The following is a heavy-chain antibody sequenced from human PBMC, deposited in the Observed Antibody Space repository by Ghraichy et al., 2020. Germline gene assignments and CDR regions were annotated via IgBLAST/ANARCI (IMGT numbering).Heavy chain of an antibody. J-gene: IGHJ4*02. CDR3: ARDHDYGDYYPYFDY. CDR2: INSDGSST. CDR1: GFTFSSYW. D-gene: IGHD4-17*01. V-gene: IGHV3-74*01. Sequence: GESLNISCAASGFTFSSYWMHWVRQAPGKGLVWVSRINSDGSSTSYADSVKGRFTISRDNAKNTLYLQMNSLRAEDTAVYYCARDHDYGDYYPYFDYWGQGTLVTVSS.